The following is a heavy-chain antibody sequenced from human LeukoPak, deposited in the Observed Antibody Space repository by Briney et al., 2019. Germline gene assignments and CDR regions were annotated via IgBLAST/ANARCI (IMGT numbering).Heavy chain of an antibody. CDR3: ARVGKAVAGNYYYYYMDV. CDR1: GYTFTGYY. D-gene: IGHD6-19*01. CDR2: INPNSGGT. V-gene: IGHV1-2*02. J-gene: IGHJ6*03. Sequence: ASVKVSCKASGYTFTGYYMHWVRQAPGQGLEWMGWINPNSGGTNYAQKFQGRVTMTRDTSISTAYMELSRLRSDDTAVYYCARVGKAVAGNYYYYYMDVWGKGTTVTISS.